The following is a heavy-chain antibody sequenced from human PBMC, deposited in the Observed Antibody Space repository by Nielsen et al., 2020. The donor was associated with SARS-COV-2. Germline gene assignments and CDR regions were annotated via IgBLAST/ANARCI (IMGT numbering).Heavy chain of an antibody. J-gene: IGHJ3*02. V-gene: IGHV1-46*01. Sequence: ASVKVSCKASGYTFTGYYMHWVRQAPGQGLEWMGRINPNSGSTSYAQKFQGRVTMTRDTSTSTVYMELSSLRSEDTAVYYCARPMGATTPDAFDIWGQGTMVTVSS. CDR1: GYTFTGYY. D-gene: IGHD1-26*01. CDR2: INPNSGST. CDR3: ARPMGATTPDAFDI.